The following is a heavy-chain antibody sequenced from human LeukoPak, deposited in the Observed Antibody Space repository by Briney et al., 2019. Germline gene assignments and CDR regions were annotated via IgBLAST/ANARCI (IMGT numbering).Heavy chain of an antibody. J-gene: IGHJ5*02. D-gene: IGHD3-10*01. V-gene: IGHV4-34*01. CDR3: ARQGLLWFGLSWSDWFDP. CDR2: INHSGST. CDR1: GFTFSDYY. Sequence: GSLRLSCAASGFTFSDYYMSWIRQPPGKGLEWIGEINHSGSTNYNPSLKSRVTISVDTSKNQFSLKLSSVTAADTAVYYCARQGLLWFGLSWSDWFDPWGQGTLVTVSS.